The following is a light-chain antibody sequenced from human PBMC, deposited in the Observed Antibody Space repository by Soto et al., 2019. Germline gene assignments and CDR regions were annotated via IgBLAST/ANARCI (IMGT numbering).Light chain of an antibody. Sequence: EVVLTQSPGTLSLSPGERATLSCRASRTVDGNYLAWYHQKPGQAPRLLIHSASTRAPGIPDRFSASGAGTDFTLTISRLEPEDSAVYHCQQYSASPRTFGPGTKVDIK. J-gene: IGKJ3*01. CDR3: QQYSASPRT. V-gene: IGKV3-20*01. CDR1: RTVDGNY. CDR2: SAS.